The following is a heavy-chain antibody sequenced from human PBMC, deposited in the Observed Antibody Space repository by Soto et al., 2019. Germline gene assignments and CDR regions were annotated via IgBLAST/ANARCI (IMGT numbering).Heavy chain of an antibody. J-gene: IGHJ4*02. Sequence: EVQLVESGGGLVQPGGSLKLSCEASGFIFSDSAMHWVRQASGKGLEWIGRIRSKANNYATVYTASVEGRFTISRDDSKNTGYLQIDSLKTEDTAVYYCTTGITARPPGWGQGTLVTVSS. V-gene: IGHV3-73*01. CDR1: GFIFSDSA. CDR2: IRSKANNYAT. D-gene: IGHD6-6*01. CDR3: TTGITARPPG.